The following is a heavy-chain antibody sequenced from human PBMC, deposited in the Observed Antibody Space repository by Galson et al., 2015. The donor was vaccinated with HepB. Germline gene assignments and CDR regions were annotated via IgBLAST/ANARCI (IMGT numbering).Heavy chain of an antibody. V-gene: IGHV4-61*01. CDR2: IYYSWST. CDR3: ARDYTSPNYYYGMDV. Sequence: SETLSLTCTVSGGSVSSGSYYWSWIRQPPGKGLEWIGYIYYSWSTNYNPSLESRVTISVDTSKNQFSLKLSSVTAADTAVYYCARDYTSPNYYYGMDVWGQGTTVTVSS. CDR1: GGSVSSGSYY. J-gene: IGHJ6*02.